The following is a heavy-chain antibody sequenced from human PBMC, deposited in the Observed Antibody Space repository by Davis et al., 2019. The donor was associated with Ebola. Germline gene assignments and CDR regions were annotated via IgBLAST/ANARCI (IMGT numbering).Heavy chain of an antibody. Sequence: AASVKVSCKASGYTFTSYAMHWVRQAPGQRLEWMGWINAGNGNTKYSQKFQGRVTITRDTSASTVYMELSSLRSEDTAVYYCARRYSSSWYPYYYYYGMDVWGQGTTVTVSS. CDR1: GYTFTSYA. V-gene: IGHV1-3*01. CDR2: INAGNGNT. D-gene: IGHD6-13*01. J-gene: IGHJ6*02. CDR3: ARRYSSSWYPYYYYYGMDV.